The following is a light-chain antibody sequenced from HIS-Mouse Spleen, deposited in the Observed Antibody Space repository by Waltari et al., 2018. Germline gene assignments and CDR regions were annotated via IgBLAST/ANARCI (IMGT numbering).Light chain of an antibody. V-gene: IGLV2-8*01. CDR1: SSDVGGYTY. Sequence: QSALTQPPSASGSPGQSVTISCTGTSSDVGGYTYVSWYQQHPGKAPKLMIYEVSKRPPGVPDRFSGSKSGNTASLTVSGLQAEDEADYYCSSYAGSNNSLYVFGTGTKVTVL. CDR2: EVS. J-gene: IGLJ1*01. CDR3: SSYAGSNNSLYV.